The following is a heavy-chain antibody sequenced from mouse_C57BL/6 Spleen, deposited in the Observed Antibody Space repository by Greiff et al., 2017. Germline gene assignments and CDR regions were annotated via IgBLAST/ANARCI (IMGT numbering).Heavy chain of an antibody. CDR2: IDPSDSYT. V-gene: IGHV1-69*01. D-gene: IGHD1-1*01. J-gene: IGHJ2*01. CDR3: ARSGTTVVGFDD. CDR1: GYTFTSYW. Sequence: QVQLQQPGAELVMPGASVKLSCKASGYTFTSYWMHWVKQRPGQGLEWIGEIDPSDSYTNYNQKFKGKSTLTVDKSSSTAYMQLSSLTSEDSAVYDCARSGTTVVGFDDWGQGTTLTVSS.